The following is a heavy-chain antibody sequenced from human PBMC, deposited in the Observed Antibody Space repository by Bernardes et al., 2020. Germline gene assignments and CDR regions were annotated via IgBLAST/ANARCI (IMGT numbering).Heavy chain of an antibody. J-gene: IGHJ4*02. D-gene: IGHD2-15*01. V-gene: IGHV4-34*12. Sequence: SETLSLTCGVRGGSFEGYFWSWIRQSPKKGLEFIGEVIDTGSTNYNPSLKRRVTVSADKSKNQFSLKLSSVTAADTAVYYCATELEEAVLLYEYWGQGTLVTVSS. CDR3: ATELEEAVLLYEY. CDR1: GGSFEGYF. CDR2: VIDTGST.